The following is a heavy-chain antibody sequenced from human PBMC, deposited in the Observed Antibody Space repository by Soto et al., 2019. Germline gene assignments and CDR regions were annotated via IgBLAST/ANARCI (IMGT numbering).Heavy chain of an antibody. CDR2: ISWNSGTI. CDR3: VRDTYDTGPL. D-gene: IGHD3-9*01. Sequence: GGSLRLSCAASGFTFSSYSMHWVRQAPGKGLEWVSGISWNSGTIGYADSVKGRFTISRDNAKNSLHLQMNSLRAEDTALYYCVRDTYDTGPLWGQGTLVTVS. CDR1: GFTFSSYS. J-gene: IGHJ4*02. V-gene: IGHV3-9*01.